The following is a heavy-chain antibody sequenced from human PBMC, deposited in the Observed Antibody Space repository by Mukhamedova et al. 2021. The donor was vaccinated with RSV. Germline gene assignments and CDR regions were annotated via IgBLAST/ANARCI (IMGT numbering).Heavy chain of an antibody. V-gene: IGHV3-11*01. CDR2: ISSSGSTI. J-gene: IGHJ4*02. D-gene: IGHD3-22*01. Sequence: QAPGKGLEWVSYISSSGSTIYYADSVKGRFTISRDNAKNSLYLQMNSLRAEDTAVYYCARSAYDSSGYYLSEDDYWGQGTLFTVS. CDR3: ARSAYDSSGYYLSEDDY.